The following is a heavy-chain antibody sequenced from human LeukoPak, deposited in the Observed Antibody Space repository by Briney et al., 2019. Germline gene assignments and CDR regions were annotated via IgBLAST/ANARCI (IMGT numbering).Heavy chain of an antibody. Sequence: GGSLRLSCAASGFTFSTYSMNWVRQAPGKGLEWVSYISSSGSTIYYADSVKGRFTISRDNAKNSLYLQMNSLRAEDTAVYYCARSVVVGANYYYYGMDVWGQGTTVTVSS. D-gene: IGHD1-26*01. CDR2: ISSSGSTI. J-gene: IGHJ6*02. CDR1: GFTFSTYS. V-gene: IGHV3-48*04. CDR3: ARSVVVGANYYYYGMDV.